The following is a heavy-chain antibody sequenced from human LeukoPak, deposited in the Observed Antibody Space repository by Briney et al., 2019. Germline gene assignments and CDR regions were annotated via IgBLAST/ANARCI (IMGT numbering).Heavy chain of an antibody. V-gene: IGHV3-33*01. D-gene: IGHD4-11*01. J-gene: IGHJ6*02. CDR1: GFTFSSYG. CDR2: IWADGSNK. Sequence: GGSLRLSCVASGFTFSSYGMHWVRQAPGKGLEWVAVIWADGSNKNYVYSVKGRFTISRDNSKNTLFLQMNSLRAEDSAVYYCARDPDYRTYGMDDWGQGTTVTVSS. CDR3: ARDPDYRTYGMDD.